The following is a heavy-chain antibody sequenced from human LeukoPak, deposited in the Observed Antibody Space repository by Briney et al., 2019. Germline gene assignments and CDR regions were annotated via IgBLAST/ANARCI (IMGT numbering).Heavy chain of an antibody. CDR3: AREWLRATPGYYYYMDV. CDR2: IYSGGST. V-gene: IGHV3-53*01. J-gene: IGHJ6*03. Sequence: PGGSLRLSCAASGFTVSSNYMSWVRQAPGKGLEWVSVIYSGGSTYYADSVKGRFTISRDNSKNTLYLQMNSLRAEDTAVYYCAREWLRATPGYYYYMDVWGKGTTVTVSS. D-gene: IGHD3-10*01. CDR1: GFTVSSNY.